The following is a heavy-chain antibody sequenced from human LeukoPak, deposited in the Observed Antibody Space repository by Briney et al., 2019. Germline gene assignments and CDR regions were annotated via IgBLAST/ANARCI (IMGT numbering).Heavy chain of an antibody. CDR3: ARDHVESSGYNPYYYYYYMGV. D-gene: IGHD3-22*01. Sequence: PGGSLRLSCAASGFTFRNYAMHWVRQAPGKGLEWVATVSYDGSHTYYADSVKGRFTMSRDNSKSTLNLQMNSLRVDDTALYFCARDHVESSGYNPYYYYYYMGVWGKGTTVTVSS. J-gene: IGHJ6*03. CDR1: GFTFRNYA. V-gene: IGHV3-30*01. CDR2: VSYDGSHT.